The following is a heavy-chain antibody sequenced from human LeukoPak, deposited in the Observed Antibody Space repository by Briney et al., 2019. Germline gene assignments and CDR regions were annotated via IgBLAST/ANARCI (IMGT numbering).Heavy chain of an antibody. V-gene: IGHV1-18*01. CDR2: ISAQHGQT. CDR1: GYSENFYG. D-gene: IGHD2-8*01. Sequence: ASVKVSCKTSGYSENFYGITWVRQVAGQGLEWMGWISAQHGQTEYASNSQDRVTMTTGTYTNTAYMELRSLRSDDTAVYYCAGSLGYCTSNVCYLKYWGQGTLVTVSS. J-gene: IGHJ4*02. CDR3: AGSLGYCTSNVCYLKY.